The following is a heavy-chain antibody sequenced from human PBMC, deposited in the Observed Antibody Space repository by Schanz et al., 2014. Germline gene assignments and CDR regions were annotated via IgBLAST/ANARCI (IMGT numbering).Heavy chain of an antibody. J-gene: IGHJ6*03. D-gene: IGHD3-10*01. CDR3: AKGSRSGSKVMDV. CDR1: GFNSDDYA. CDR2: IPWNGAAI. Sequence: EVQVVESGGGLVQPGGSLRLSCTASGFNSDDYAMHWVRHAPGKGLEWVSNIPWNGAAIGYAGSVRGRFTISRDSAKNSLYLQMSSLRPEDTALYYCAKGSRSGSKVMDVWGKGTTVTVSS. V-gene: IGHV3-9*02.